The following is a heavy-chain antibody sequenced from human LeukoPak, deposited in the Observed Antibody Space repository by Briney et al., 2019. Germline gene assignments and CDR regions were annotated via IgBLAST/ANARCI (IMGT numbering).Heavy chain of an antibody. CDR3: ASRCSGGSCYYWFDP. V-gene: IGHV1-69*05. Sequence: SVKVSCKASGGTFSSYAISWVRQAPGQGLEWMGGIIPIFGTANYAQKFQGRVTITTDESTSTAYMELSSLRSEDTAVNYCASRCSGGSCYYWFDPWGQGTLATVSS. CDR1: GGTFSSYA. CDR2: IIPIFGTA. J-gene: IGHJ5*02. D-gene: IGHD2-15*01.